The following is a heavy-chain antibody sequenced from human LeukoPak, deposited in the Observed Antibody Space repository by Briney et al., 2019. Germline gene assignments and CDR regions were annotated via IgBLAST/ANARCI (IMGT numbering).Heavy chain of an antibody. J-gene: IGHJ4*02. CDR2: IIPILGIA. V-gene: IGHV1-69*04. Sequence: GASVKVSCKASGGTFSSYAISWVRQAPGQGLEWMGRIIPILGIANYAQKFQGRVTITADKSTSTAYMELSSLRSEDTAVYYCARDRTALYGDYFLEVGGNGSHWGQGTLVTVSS. CDR3: ARDRTALYGDYFLEVGGNGSH. CDR1: GGTFSSYA. D-gene: IGHD4-17*01.